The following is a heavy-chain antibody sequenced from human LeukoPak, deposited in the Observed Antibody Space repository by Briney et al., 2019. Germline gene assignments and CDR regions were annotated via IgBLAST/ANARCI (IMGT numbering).Heavy chain of an antibody. D-gene: IGHD6-13*01. CDR2: ISGSGGST. J-gene: IGHJ4*02. CDR3: AKVLLAVAAAGTSHHY. CDR1: GFTFSSYA. Sequence: GGSLRLSCAASGFTFSSYAMSWVRQAPGKGLEWVSAISGSGGSTYYADSVKGRFTISGDNSKNTLYLQMNSLRAEDTAVYYCAKVLLAVAAAGTSHHYWGQGTLVTVSS. V-gene: IGHV3-23*01.